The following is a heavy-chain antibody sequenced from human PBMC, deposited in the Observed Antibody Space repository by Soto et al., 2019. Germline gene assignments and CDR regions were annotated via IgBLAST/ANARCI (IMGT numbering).Heavy chain of an antibody. V-gene: IGHV1-18*01. D-gene: IGHD2-15*01. CDR2: ISAYNGNT. Sequence: QVQLVQSGAEVKKPGASVKVSCKASGYTFTSYGISWVRQAPGQGLEWMGWISAYNGNTNYAQKLQGRVTMTTDTPTSTADMELRSLRSDATAVYYCARDGEVVVAALDAFDLWGQETMVTVSS. CDR1: GYTFTSYG. J-gene: IGHJ3*01. CDR3: ARDGEVVVAALDAFDL.